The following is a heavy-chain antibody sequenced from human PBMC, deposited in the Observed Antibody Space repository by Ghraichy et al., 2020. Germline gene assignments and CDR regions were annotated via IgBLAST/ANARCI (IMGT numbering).Heavy chain of an antibody. CDR1: GFTFSSYG. J-gene: IGHJ6*02. Sequence: GGSLRLSCAASGFTFSSYGMHWVRQAPGKGLEWLAVISYSGSEKYYADSVKGRFTVSRDKSQSTLFLEMNSLRAGDTARYYCSRDEFYYPTSPKYGMDLWGQATTVTVSS. V-gene: IGHV3-33*01. D-gene: IGHD3-10*01. CDR2: ISYSGSEK. CDR3: SRDEFYYPTSPKYGMDL.